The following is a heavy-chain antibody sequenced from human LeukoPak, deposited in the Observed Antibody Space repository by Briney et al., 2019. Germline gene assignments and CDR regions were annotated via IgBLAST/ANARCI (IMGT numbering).Heavy chain of an antibody. J-gene: IGHJ4*02. D-gene: IGHD6-13*01. V-gene: IGHV4-39*07. CDR3: ARGRGYSSSWYYFDY. CDR2: INHSGST. Sequence: SETLSLTCTVSGGSIRSSSYNWGWIRQPPGKGLEWIGEINHSGSTNYNPSLKSRVTISVDTSKNQFSLKLSSVTAADTAVYYCARGRGYSSSWYYFDYWGQGTLVTVSS. CDR1: GGSIRSSSYN.